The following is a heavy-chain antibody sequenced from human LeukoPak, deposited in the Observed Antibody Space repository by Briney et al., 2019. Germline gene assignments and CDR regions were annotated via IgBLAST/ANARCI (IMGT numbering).Heavy chain of an antibody. V-gene: IGHV4-4*07. D-gene: IGHD3-16*01. Sequence: SETLSLTCIVSGGSISGYNWRWIRQPAGKGLEWIGRIYSSGSTEYNPFLKSRVTMSVDSSKNQFSLKLRSMTAADTAVYYCARDHSGGVIDYWGQGTLVTVSS. J-gene: IGHJ4*02. CDR1: GGSISGYN. CDR3: ARDHSGGVIDY. CDR2: IYSSGST.